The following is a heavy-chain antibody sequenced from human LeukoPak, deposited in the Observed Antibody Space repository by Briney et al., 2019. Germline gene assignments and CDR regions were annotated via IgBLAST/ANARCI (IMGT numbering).Heavy chain of an antibody. V-gene: IGHV4-30-4*01. Sequence: PSQTLSLTCTVSGGSISSGDYYWSWIRQPPGKGLEWIGYISYSGNTYYNPSLKSRLTISVDTSKNQFSLKLSSVTAADTAVYYCARSFGEPYFDYWGQGILVTVSS. CDR2: ISYSGNT. J-gene: IGHJ4*02. CDR1: GGSISSGDYY. D-gene: IGHD3-10*01. CDR3: ARSFGEPYFDY.